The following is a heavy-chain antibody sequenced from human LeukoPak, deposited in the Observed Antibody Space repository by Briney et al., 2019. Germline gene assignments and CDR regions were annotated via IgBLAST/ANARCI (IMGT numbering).Heavy chain of an antibody. CDR1: GFTFSSYG. D-gene: IGHD6-13*01. Sequence: PGGSLRLSCAASGFTFSSYGMHWVRQAPGKGLEWVAFIRYDGSNKYYADSVKGRFTISRDNSKNTLYLQMNSLRAEDTAVYYCARDKGIAAAGTAAMVYYGMDVWGQGTTVTVSS. V-gene: IGHV3-30*02. CDR3: ARDKGIAAAGTAAMVYYGMDV. J-gene: IGHJ6*02. CDR2: IRYDGSNK.